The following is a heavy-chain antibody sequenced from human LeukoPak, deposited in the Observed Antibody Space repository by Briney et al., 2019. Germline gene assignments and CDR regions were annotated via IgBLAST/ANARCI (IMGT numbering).Heavy chain of an antibody. D-gene: IGHD2-2*01. J-gene: IGHJ4*02. CDR2: INHSGST. Sequence: PSETLSLTCAVYGGSFSGYYWSWIRQPPGKGLEWIGEINHSGSTNYNPSLKSRVTISVDTSKNQFSLKLSSVTAADTAVYCCARESSTSCDYWGQGTLVTVSS. CDR3: ARESSTSCDY. V-gene: IGHV4-34*01. CDR1: GGSFSGYY.